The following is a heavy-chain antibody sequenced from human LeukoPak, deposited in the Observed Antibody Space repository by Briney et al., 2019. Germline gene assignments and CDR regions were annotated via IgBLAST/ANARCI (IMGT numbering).Heavy chain of an antibody. CDR2: ISWNSGSI. CDR3: ARMGDIVVVPVPQDYYYYMDV. CDR1: GFTFDDYA. Sequence: GGSLRLSCAASGFTFDDYAMHWVRQTPGKGLEWVSGISWNSGSIDYADSVKGRFTISRDNAKNSLYLQMNSLRAEDTAVYYCARMGDIVVVPVPQDYYYYMDVWGKGTTVTVSS. D-gene: IGHD2-2*01. V-gene: IGHV3-9*01. J-gene: IGHJ6*03.